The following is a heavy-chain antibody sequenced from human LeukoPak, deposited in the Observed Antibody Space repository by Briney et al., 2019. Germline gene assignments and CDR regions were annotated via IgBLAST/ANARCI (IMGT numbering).Heavy chain of an antibody. J-gene: IGHJ6*02. D-gene: IGHD3-22*01. Sequence: GGSLRLSCAASGFTFSSYAMSWVRQAPGKGLEWVSAISGSGGSTYYADSVKGRFTISRDNSKNTLNLQMNSLRAEDTAVYYCAKDDTPYYYDSSGYYLYGMDVWGQGTTVTVSS. CDR2: ISGSGGST. CDR3: AKDDTPYYYDSSGYYLYGMDV. V-gene: IGHV3-23*01. CDR1: GFTFSSYA.